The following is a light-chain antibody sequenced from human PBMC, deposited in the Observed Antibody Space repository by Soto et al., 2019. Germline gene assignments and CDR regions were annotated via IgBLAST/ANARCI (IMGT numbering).Light chain of an antibody. J-gene: IGKJ5*01. CDR3: QQYGTSPPIT. CDR1: QSVSNN. V-gene: IGKV3-20*01. CDR2: GAS. Sequence: DIVLTQSPGTLYLSPGERATLSCRASQSVSNNLAWYQQTPGQAPRLLIYGASTRATGIPDRFSGSGSGRDFSLTINRLEPEDSAVYYCQQYGTSPPITFGQGTRLEIK.